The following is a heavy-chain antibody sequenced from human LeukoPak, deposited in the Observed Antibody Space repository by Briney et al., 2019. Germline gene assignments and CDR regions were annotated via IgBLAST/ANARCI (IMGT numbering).Heavy chain of an antibody. CDR1: GYTFTGYY. J-gene: IGHJ4*02. CDR2: ISAYNGNT. CDR3: ARDGYYYGAGIVDY. Sequence: ASVKVSCKASGYTFTGYYMHWVRQAPGQGLEWMGWISAYNGNTNYAQKLQGRVTMTTDTSTSTAYMELRSLRSDDTAVYYCARDGYYYGAGIVDYWGQGTLVTVSS. D-gene: IGHD3-10*01. V-gene: IGHV1-18*04.